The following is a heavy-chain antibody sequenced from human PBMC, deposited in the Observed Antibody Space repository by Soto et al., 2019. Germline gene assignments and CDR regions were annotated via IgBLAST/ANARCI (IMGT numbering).Heavy chain of an antibody. CDR3: ARLGGYCDRTGCYGYYALDV. V-gene: IGHV4-59*08. D-gene: IGHD2-15*01. Sequence: SETLSLTCTVSGGSISSYYWSWIRQPPEKGLEWIGYIYYSGSTNYNPSLKSRVTISVDTSKNQFSLKVTSVTVADTAAYYCARLGGYCDRTGCYGYYALDVWGQGTTVTVS. CDR1: GGSISSYY. J-gene: IGHJ6*02. CDR2: IYYSGST.